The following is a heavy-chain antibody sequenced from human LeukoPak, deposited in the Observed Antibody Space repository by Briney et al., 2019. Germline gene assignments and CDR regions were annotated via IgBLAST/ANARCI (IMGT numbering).Heavy chain of an antibody. Sequence: PSQTLSLTCTVSGVSISSGDYYWSWIRQPPGKGLEWIGYIYYSGSTYYNPSLKSRVTISVDTSKNQFSLKLSSVTAADTAVYYCARDLGGNGNYGFDPWGQGTLVTVSS. CDR1: GVSISSGDYY. CDR2: IYYSGST. D-gene: IGHD1-7*01. CDR3: ARDLGGNGNYGFDP. J-gene: IGHJ5*02. V-gene: IGHV4-30-4*01.